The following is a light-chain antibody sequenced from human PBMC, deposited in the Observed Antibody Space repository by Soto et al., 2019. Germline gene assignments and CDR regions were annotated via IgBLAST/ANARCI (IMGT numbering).Light chain of an antibody. CDR1: QSISGSY. CDR3: QQYGSSSWT. CDR2: DAS. V-gene: IGKV3D-20*01. Sequence: IVLTQSPATLSLSPGERATLSCGASQSISGSYLAWYQQKPGLAPRLLIYDASNRATGVPDRFSGSGSGTDFTLTISRLEPEDFAVYYCQQYGSSSWTFGKGTKVEIQ. J-gene: IGKJ1*01.